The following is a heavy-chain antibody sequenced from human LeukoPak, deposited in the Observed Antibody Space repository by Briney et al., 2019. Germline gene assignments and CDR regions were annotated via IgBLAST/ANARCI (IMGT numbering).Heavy chain of an antibody. CDR3: ARGMGGVNYYGSGSYSYPSDY. D-gene: IGHD3-10*01. CDR2: INPNSGGT. J-gene: IGHJ4*02. Sequence: ASVKVSCKASGYTFTGYYMHWVRQAPGQGLEWMGWINPNSGGTNYAQKFQGRVTMTRDTSISTAYMELSRLRSDDTAVHYCARGMGGVNYYGSGSYSYPSDYWGQGTLVTVSS. CDR1: GYTFTGYY. V-gene: IGHV1-2*02.